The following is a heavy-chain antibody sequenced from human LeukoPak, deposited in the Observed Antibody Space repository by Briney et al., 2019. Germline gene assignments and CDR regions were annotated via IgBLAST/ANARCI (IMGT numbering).Heavy chain of an antibody. CDR1: GLTFINYA. J-gene: IGHJ6*03. CDR2: ISGSAGST. V-gene: IGHV3-23*01. CDR3: AKALRTDYYYYMDV. Sequence: PGGSLRVSCAASGLTFINYAMNWVRQAPGKGLEWVSTISGSAGSTYYADAVKGRFTISRDNSKSTLYLQMNSLRADDTAVYYCAKALRTDYYYYMDVWGKGTTVTVSS.